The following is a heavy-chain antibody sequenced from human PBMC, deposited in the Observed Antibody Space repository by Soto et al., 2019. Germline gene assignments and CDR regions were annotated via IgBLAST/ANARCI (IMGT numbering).Heavy chain of an antibody. Sequence: QVQLVESGGGVVQPGRSLRLSCAASGFTFSSYGMHWVRQAPGKGLEWVAVIWYDGSNKYYADSVKGRFTISRDNSKNTLYLQMNSLRAEDTAVYYCARILHSSSWGLWYYYGMDVWGQGTTVTASS. J-gene: IGHJ6*02. CDR2: IWYDGSNK. V-gene: IGHV3-33*01. CDR3: ARILHSSSWGLWYYYGMDV. CDR1: GFTFSSYG. D-gene: IGHD6-13*01.